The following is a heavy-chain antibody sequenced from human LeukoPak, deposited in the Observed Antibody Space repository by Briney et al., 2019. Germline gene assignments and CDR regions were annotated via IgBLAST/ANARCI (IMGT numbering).Heavy chain of an antibody. V-gene: IGHV1-69*13. D-gene: IGHD3-22*01. J-gene: IGHJ4*02. Sequence: GASVKVSCKASGDTFSSDGISWVRQAPGQGLEWMGEIIPRSRTANYAQRFQGRVSMTADESTTTAHMELSSLRSEDTAVYYCARDSGDSSVGFVYWGQGTLVTVSS. CDR2: IIPRSRTA. CDR1: GDTFSSDG. CDR3: ARDSGDSSVGFVY.